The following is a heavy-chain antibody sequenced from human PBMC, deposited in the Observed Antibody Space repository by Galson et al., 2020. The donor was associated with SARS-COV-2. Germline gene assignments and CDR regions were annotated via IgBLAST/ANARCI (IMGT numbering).Heavy chain of an antibody. D-gene: IGHD6-19*01. J-gene: IGHJ4*02. Sequence: GGSLRLSCAASGFTFSSYAMTWVRQAPGKGLEWVSSISASGASTYYADSVKGRFTISRDNSKNTRYLQMNSLRAEDTAIYYCAKMEGIAVAATPNWGQGTLVTVSS. CDR1: GFTFSSYA. V-gene: IGHV3-23*01. CDR3: AKMEGIAVAATPN. CDR2: ISASGAST.